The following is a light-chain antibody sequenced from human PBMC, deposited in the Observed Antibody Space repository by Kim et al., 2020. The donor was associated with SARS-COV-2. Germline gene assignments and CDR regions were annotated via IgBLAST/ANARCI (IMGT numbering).Light chain of an antibody. CDR2: QDS. CDR1: KLGEKY. Sequence: SVSPGQTASITCSGDKLGEKYACWYQQKPGQSPVLVIYQDSKRPSGIPERFSGTNSGNTATLTISGTQAMDEADYYCQAWDSSTYVFGTGTKVTVL. V-gene: IGLV3-1*01. J-gene: IGLJ1*01. CDR3: QAWDSSTYV.